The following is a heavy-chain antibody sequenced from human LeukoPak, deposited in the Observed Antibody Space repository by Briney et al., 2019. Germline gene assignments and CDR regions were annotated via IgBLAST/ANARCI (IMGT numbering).Heavy chain of an antibody. D-gene: IGHD3-3*01. V-gene: IGHV1-8*01. J-gene: IGHJ3*02. CDR3: ASASNDFWSGYFFSVAFDI. Sequence: VASVKVSCKASGYTFTSYDINWVRQATGQGLEWMGLMNPNSGNTGYAQKFQGRVTMTRNTSISTAYMELSSLRSEDTAVYYCASASNDFWSGYFFSVAFDIWGQGAMVTVSS. CDR1: GYTFTSYD. CDR2: MNPNSGNT.